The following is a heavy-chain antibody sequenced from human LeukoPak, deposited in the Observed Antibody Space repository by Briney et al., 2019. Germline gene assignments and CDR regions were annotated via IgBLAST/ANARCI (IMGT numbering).Heavy chain of an antibody. CDR1: GFTFSSYA. J-gene: IGHJ6*03. CDR2: ISYDGSNK. D-gene: IGHD6-6*01. V-gene: IGHV3-30*01. Sequence: GGSLRLSCAASGFTFSSYAMHWVRQAPGKGLEWVAVISYDGSNKYYADSVKGRFTISRDNSKNTLYLQMNSLRAEDTAVYYCARGPRSSSSHYYYYYYMDVWGKGTTVTVSS. CDR3: ARGPRSSSSHYYYYYYMDV.